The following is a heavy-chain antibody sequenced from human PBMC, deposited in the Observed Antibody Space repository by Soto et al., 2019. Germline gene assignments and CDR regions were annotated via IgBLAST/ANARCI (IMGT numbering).Heavy chain of an antibody. D-gene: IGHD6-19*01. V-gene: IGHV1-69*13. CDR1: GGTFSSYA. Sequence: VASVKVTCKASGGTFSSYAISWVRQAPGQGLEWMGGIIPIFGTANYAQKFQGRVTITADESTSTAYMELSSLRSEDTAVYYCARVGIAVAGTTTDAFDIWGQGTMVTVSS. J-gene: IGHJ3*02. CDR2: IIPIFGTA. CDR3: ARVGIAVAGTTTDAFDI.